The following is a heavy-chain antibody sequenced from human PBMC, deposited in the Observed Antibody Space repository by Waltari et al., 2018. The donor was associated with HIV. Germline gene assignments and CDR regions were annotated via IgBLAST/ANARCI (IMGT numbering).Heavy chain of an antibody. CDR2: IKQDGSEK. D-gene: IGHD3-22*01. J-gene: IGHJ5*02. CDR3: ARDRGSSGFLGWFDP. CDR1: GFTFRPSW. Sequence: EVQLVESGVGLVEPGGSLRLSCAASGFTFRPSWMRWVRQAPGKGLEWVANIKQDGSEKYYVDSVKGRFTISRDNAKNSLYLQMNSLRAEDTAVYYCARDRGSSGFLGWFDPWGQGTLVTVSS. V-gene: IGHV3-7*01.